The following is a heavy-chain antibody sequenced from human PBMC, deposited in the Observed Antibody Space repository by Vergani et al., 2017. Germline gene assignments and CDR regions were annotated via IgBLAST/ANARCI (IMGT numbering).Heavy chain of an antibody. CDR2: IYPGDSDT. J-gene: IGHJ3*02. CDR1: GYSFTSYW. V-gene: IGHV5-51*03. D-gene: IGHD2-21*02. CDR3: ASSVVVTAATEHDAFDI. Sequence: EVQLVQSGAEVKKPGESLKISCKGSGYSFTSYWIGWVRQMPGKGLEWMGIIYPGDSDTRYIPSFQGQVTISADKSISTAYLQWSSLKASDTAMYYCASSVVVTAATEHDAFDIWGQGTMVTVSS.